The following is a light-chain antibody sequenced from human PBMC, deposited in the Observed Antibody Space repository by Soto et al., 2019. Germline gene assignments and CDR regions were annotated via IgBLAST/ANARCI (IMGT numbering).Light chain of an antibody. J-gene: IGKJ4*01. CDR3: QQYNQLPLT. V-gene: IGKV3-15*01. Sequence: ETVMTQSPATLSVSPGERATLSCRAGQSVNSYLAWYQQKPGQAPRLLIRGASARATGIPARFSGSGSGTDVTLTISSLQSEYFAVYYCQQYNQLPLTFGGGTKVEI. CDR2: GAS. CDR1: QSVNSY.